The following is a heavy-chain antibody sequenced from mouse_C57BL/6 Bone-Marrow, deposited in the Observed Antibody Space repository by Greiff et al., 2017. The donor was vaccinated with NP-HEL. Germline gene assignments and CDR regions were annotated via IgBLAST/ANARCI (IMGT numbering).Heavy chain of an antibody. CDR1: FFSLITFFIF. CDR3: ARLIGGIYYDFYYAMDY. CDR2: IWWDDDK. J-gene: IGHJ4*01. Sequence: KVSGPAILPPSHPLPLPFSFSFFSLITFFIFLFFILQPSGKGLEWLAHIWWDDDKYYNPALKSRLTISKDTSKNQVFLKIANVDTADTATYYCARLIGGIYYDFYYAMDYWGQGTSVTVSS. V-gene: IGHV8-8*01. D-gene: IGHD2-4*01.